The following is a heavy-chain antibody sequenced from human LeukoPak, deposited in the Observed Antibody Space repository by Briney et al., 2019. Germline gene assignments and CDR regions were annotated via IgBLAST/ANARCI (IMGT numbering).Heavy chain of an antibody. CDR1: GFTFDDYA. CDR2: ISWNSGSI. J-gene: IGHJ4*02. Sequence: HPGRSLRLSCAASGFTFDDYAMHWVRQAPGKGLEWVSGISWNSGSIGYADSVKGRFTISRDNAKNSLYLQMNSLRAEDTALYYCAKVERQYSSSWYSDYWGQGTLVTVSS. CDR3: AKVERQYSSSWYSDY. D-gene: IGHD6-13*01. V-gene: IGHV3-9*01.